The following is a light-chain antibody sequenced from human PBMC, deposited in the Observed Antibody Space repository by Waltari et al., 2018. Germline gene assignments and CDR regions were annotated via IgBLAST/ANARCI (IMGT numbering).Light chain of an antibody. J-gene: IGKJ4*01. CDR1: QDINNY. V-gene: IGKV1-33*01. Sequence: DIQMTQSPSSLSASVGNRATITCQASQDINNYLAWYQQKPGKAPNLLIYDASNLQRGVPSRFSGSGSGTDFTLTINSLQPEDIATYYCQQFHNLPLTFGGGTKVEIK. CDR2: DAS. CDR3: QQFHNLPLT.